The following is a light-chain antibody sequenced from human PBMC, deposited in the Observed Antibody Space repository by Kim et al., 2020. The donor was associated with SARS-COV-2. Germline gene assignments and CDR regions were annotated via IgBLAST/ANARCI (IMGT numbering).Light chain of an antibody. CDR2: GAS. CDR3: QQYGSPPYT. CDR1: QSVSSTL. V-gene: IGKV3-20*01. J-gene: IGKJ2*01. Sequence: LDPGERATLSCRARQSVSSTLLAWYQQKPGQAPRLLIYGASSKATGIPDRFSGGWSGTDFTPTISRLEPEDFAVYYCQQYGSPPYTFGRGTKLE.